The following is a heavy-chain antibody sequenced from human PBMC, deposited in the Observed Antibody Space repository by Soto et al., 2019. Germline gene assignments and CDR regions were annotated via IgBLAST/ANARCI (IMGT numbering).Heavy chain of an antibody. Sequence: ASVKVSCKASGYTFTSYYMHWMRQAPGQGLEWMGIINPSGGSTSYAQKFQGRVTMTRDTSTSTVYMELSSLRSEDTAVYYCARDRDYGDYGHNWVDPWGQGALVTVSS. V-gene: IGHV1-46*01. J-gene: IGHJ5*02. CDR1: GYTFTSYY. D-gene: IGHD4-17*01. CDR3: ARDRDYGDYGHNWVDP. CDR2: INPSGGST.